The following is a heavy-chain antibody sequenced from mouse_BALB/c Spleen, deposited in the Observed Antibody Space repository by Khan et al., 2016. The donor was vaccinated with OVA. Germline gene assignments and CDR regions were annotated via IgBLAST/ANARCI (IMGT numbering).Heavy chain of an antibody. CDR1: GYTFTTYT. D-gene: IGHD3-2*01. J-gene: IGHJ3*01. Sequence: QVQLKQSGAELVRPGASVKMSCKTSGYTFTTYTLHWVKQRPGRSLEWIGYINPGNDYTNYNQKFKDKSTLTADKSSSTSSMQLSSLTSEDSAVYYCAGTRQLGLRGTFTYGGQGTLGTVPA. CDR3: AGTRQLGLRGTFTY. V-gene: IGHV1-4*01. CDR2: INPGNDYT.